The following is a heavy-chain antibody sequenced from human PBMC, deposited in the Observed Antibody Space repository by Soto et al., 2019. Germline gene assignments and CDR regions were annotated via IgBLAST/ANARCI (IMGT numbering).Heavy chain of an antibody. V-gene: IGHV3-30-3*01. CDR3: ARERSGAVAGTVLDY. D-gene: IGHD6-19*01. Sequence: QVQLVESGGGVVQPGTSLRLSCAASGFAFSNYAMHWVGQAPGKGLEWVAVISFDGNNKYYADSVKGRFTISRDNSKNTVYLHMNSLRAEDTAVYSCARERSGAVAGTVLDYWGQGTLVTVSS. J-gene: IGHJ4*02. CDR1: GFAFSNYA. CDR2: ISFDGNNK.